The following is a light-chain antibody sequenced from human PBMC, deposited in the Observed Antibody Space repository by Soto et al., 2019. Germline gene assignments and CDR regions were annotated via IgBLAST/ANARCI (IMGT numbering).Light chain of an antibody. Sequence: DIQLTPSPSSLSASVGDKVTITCRASQSIRSYLNWVQQKPGKAPKLLIYDASSLQTGVPSRFSGSGSGTDFSLTISSLQPEDFATYYCQQSYSTPITFGQGTRLEIK. J-gene: IGKJ5*01. CDR1: QSIRSY. CDR2: DAS. CDR3: QQSYSTPIT. V-gene: IGKV1-39*01.